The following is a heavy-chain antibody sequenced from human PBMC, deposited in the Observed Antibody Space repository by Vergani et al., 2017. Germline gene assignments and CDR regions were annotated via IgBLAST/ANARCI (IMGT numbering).Heavy chain of an antibody. V-gene: IGHV4-39*01. D-gene: IGHD6-19*01. CDR3: ARHSTVEWLVKLGWIDP. Sequence: QLQLQESGPGLVKPSATLSLTCSVSGASIRSSNYYWGWIRQPPGKGLEWIASIYYSGSTYYNPSLKSRVTISVDTSKNQFSLTLSSVTAADTAVYFCARHSTVEWLVKLGWIDPWGRESWSPSPQ. CDR1: GASIRSSNYY. CDR2: IYYSGST. J-gene: IGHJ5*02.